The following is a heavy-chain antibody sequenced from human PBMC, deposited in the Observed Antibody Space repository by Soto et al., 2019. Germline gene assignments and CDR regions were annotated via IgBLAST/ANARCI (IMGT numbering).Heavy chain of an antibody. CDR2: IIPVYGTA. CDR1: GGSFSGHG. V-gene: IGHV1-69*01. J-gene: IGHJ4*02. D-gene: IGHD1-26*01. CDR3: ARESASGSYYMGKDD. Sequence: QVQLVQSGAEVRKPGSSVKVSCEASGGSFSGHGITWVRQAPGQGLEWMGGIIPVYGTAVYAQRFQGRVSIAAAESTNTAYMELRGLRSDDTAVYYCARESASGSYYMGKDDWGQGTLVTVSS.